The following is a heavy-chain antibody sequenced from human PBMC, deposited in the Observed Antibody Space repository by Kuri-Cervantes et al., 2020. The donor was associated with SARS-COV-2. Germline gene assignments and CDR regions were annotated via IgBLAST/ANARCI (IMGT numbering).Heavy chain of an antibody. J-gene: IGHJ4*02. V-gene: IGHV1-18*01. CDR2: INPYNDNT. CDR3: ARSHTPYGGNYSPWDD. CDR1: GYTFKTYG. Sequence: ASVPVSCQASGYTFKTYGISWVRQAPGRGLEWMGYINPYNDNTNYAQIIQGRVTLTTDTSTDTLYMELRSLRSFDAAVYFCARSHTPYGGNYSPWDDWGQGTLVTVSS. D-gene: IGHD4-23*01.